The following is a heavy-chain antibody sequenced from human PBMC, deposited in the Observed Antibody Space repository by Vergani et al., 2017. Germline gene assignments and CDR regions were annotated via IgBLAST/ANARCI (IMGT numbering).Heavy chain of an antibody. CDR2: INHSGST. D-gene: IGHD3-22*01. Sequence: QVQLQQWGAGLLKPSETLSLTCAVYGGSFSGDYWSWIRQPPGKGLEWIGEINHSGSTNYNPSLKSLVTISVDTSKNQFSLKLSSVTAADTAVYYCAREKYYYDSSGYSYGADYWGQGTLVTVSS. CDR3: AREKYYYDSSGYSYGADY. CDR1: GGSFSGDY. V-gene: IGHV4-34*01. J-gene: IGHJ4*02.